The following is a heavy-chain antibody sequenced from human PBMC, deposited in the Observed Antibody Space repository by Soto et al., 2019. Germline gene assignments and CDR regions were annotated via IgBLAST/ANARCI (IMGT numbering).Heavy chain of an antibody. CDR3: ARGNYYYYYGMGV. CDR1: GGSFSGYY. Sequence: PSETLSLTCAVYGGSFSGYYWSWIRQPPGKGLEWIGEINHSGSTNYNPSLKSRVTISVDTSKNQFSLKLSSVTAADTAVYYCARGNYYYYYGMGVWGQGTTVTVSS. V-gene: IGHV4-34*01. CDR2: INHSGST. J-gene: IGHJ6*02.